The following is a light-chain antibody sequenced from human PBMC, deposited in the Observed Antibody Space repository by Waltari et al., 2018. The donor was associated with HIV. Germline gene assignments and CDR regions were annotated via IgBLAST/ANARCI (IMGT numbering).Light chain of an antibody. CDR3: QQYNSWPPRFT. CDR2: AAS. V-gene: IGKV3-15*01. Sequence: EIVMTQSPATLSASPGERAVLSCRASKSVSSNVAWYRPTPGQAPRLLTYAASTRATGIPPRFRCSGSGKEFTLTISGLQSEDFAFYYCQQYNSWPPRFTFGPGTKV. CDR1: KSVSSN. J-gene: IGKJ3*01.